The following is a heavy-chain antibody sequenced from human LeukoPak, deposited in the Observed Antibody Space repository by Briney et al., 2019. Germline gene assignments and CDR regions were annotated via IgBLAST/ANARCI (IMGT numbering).Heavy chain of an antibody. V-gene: IGHV1-2*02. CDR2: INPNSGVT. D-gene: IGHD5-24*01. Sequence: GASVKVSCKASGYTFTGYHIHWLRQAPGQGLEWMGWINPNSGVTNYAQKVQGRVSMTRDTSISTAYMELSRLTSDDTAVYYCASRDGPQGAFDYWGQGTLVTVSS. J-gene: IGHJ4*02. CDR1: GYTFTGYH. CDR3: ASRDGPQGAFDY.